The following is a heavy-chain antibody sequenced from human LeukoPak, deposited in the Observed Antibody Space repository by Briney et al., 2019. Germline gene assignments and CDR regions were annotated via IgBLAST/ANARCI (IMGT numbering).Heavy chain of an antibody. CDR2: INPNSGGT. CDR3: ARGEANGLRYFDWLSD. D-gene: IGHD3-9*01. V-gene: IGHV1-2*06. Sequence: GASVKVSCKASGYTFTGYYMHWVRQAPGQGLEWMGRINPNSGGTNYAQKFQGRVTMTRDTSISTAYMELSRLRSDDTAVYYCARGEANGLRYFDWLSDWGQGTLVTVSS. J-gene: IGHJ4*02. CDR1: GYTFTGYY.